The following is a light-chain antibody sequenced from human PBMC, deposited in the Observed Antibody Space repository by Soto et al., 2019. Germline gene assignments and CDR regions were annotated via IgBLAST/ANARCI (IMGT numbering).Light chain of an antibody. CDR1: SGHSSYA. CDR2: LNSDGSH. V-gene: IGLV4-69*01. CDR3: QTWGSGIHYV. Sequence: QSVLTQSPSASASLGASVKLTCTLSSGHSSYAIAWHQQQPEKGPRYLMKLNSDGSHSKGDGLPDRFSGSSSGAERYLTISSLQSEDEADYSCQTWGSGIHYVFGTGTKLTVL. J-gene: IGLJ1*01.